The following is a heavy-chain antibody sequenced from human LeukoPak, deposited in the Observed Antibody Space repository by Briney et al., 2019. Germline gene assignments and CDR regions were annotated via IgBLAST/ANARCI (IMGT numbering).Heavy chain of an antibody. CDR3: VSFYETY. J-gene: IGHJ4*02. Sequence: PGGSLRLSCAASGFTFSRYWMSWVRQTPGKGLEWVSHINSDGSWTSYADSVKGRFTISKDNAKNTVYLQTNSLRAEDTAVYYCVSFYETYWGRGTLVTVSS. CDR1: GFTFSRYW. V-gene: IGHV3-74*01. D-gene: IGHD2/OR15-2a*01. CDR2: INSDGSWT.